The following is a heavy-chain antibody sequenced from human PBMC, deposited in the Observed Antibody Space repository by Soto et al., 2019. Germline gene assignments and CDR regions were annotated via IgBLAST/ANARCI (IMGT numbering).Heavy chain of an antibody. D-gene: IGHD6-13*01. J-gene: IGHJ4*02. V-gene: IGHV4-31*03. CDR1: GGSISSGGYY. Sequence: TLSLTCTVSGGSISSGGYYWSWIRQHPGKGLEWIGYIYYSGSTYYNPSLKSRVTIPVDTSKNQFSLKLSSVTAADTAVYYCARFGQLVLNFDYWGQGTLVTVSS. CDR3: ARFGQLVLNFDY. CDR2: IYYSGST.